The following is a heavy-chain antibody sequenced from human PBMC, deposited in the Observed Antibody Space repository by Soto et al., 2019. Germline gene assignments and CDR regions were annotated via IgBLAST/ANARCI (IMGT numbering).Heavy chain of an antibody. CDR3: ARDRVVVITDLFSKRMWSYGMDG. Sequence: SVKLSCKASGGTFSSYAISWVRQAPEQGLEWMGGIIPIFGTANYAQKFQGRVTITADESTSTAYMELSSLRSEDTAVYYCARDRVVVITDLFSKRMWSYGMDGWGQGTTVTVSS. V-gene: IGHV1-69*13. CDR1: GGTFSSYA. J-gene: IGHJ6*02. D-gene: IGHD3-22*01. CDR2: IIPIFGTA.